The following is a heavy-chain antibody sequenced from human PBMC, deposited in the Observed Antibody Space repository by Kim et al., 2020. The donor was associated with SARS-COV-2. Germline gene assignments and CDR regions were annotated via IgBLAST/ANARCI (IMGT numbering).Heavy chain of an antibody. CDR1: GGSFSGYY. D-gene: IGHD6-19*01. CDR3: ARAVPYFIAVAAPRRWFDP. J-gene: IGHJ5*02. CDR2: INHSGST. V-gene: IGHV4-34*01. Sequence: SETLSLTCAVYGGSFSGYYWSWIRQPPGKGLEWIGEINHSGSTNYNPSLKSRVTISVDTSKNQFSLKLSSVTAADTAVYYCARAVPYFIAVAAPRRWFDPWGQGTLVTVSS.